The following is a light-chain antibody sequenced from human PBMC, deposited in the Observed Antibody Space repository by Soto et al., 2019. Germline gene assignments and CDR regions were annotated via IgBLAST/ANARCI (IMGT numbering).Light chain of an antibody. CDR2: AAS. CDR1: QTISTY. Sequence: DIQMTQSPSSLSASVGDRVTIACRASQTISTYLNWYQQKPGKAPKLLLYAASRLQSGVPSRFSGSGSGTDFTLTISSLQPEDFATYFCQQSYTAPRTFGGGTKVE. J-gene: IGKJ4*01. CDR3: QQSYTAPRT. V-gene: IGKV1-39*01.